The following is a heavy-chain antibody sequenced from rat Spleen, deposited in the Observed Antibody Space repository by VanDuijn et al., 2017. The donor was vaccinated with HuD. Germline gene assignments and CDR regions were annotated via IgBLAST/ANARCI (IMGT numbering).Heavy chain of an antibody. V-gene: IGHV5-29*01. CDR3: ARHGRYGGYTSYFDY. Sequence: EVQLVESGGGLVQPGKSLKLSCLASGFTFSNNGMNWIRQAPGKGLEWVATITHIGGTSYYPDSVKGRFTISRDNAKSTLYLQMDSLRSEDTATYYCARHGRYGGYTSYFDYWGQGVMVTVSS. CDR2: ITHIGGTS. CDR1: GFTFSNNG. J-gene: IGHJ2*01. D-gene: IGHD1-11*01.